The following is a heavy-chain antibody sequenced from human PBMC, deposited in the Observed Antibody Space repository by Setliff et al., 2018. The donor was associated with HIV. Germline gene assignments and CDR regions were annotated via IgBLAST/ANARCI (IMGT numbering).Heavy chain of an antibody. Sequence: SETLSLTCTVSGGSISTYYWSWIRQAPGRGLEWIGYIYYTGRTNYNPSLKSRVTMSLDSSKKQFSLKLSSVTAADTAVYYCAKRTFGSGRLDPWGQGTLVTVSS. CDR2: IYYTGRT. V-gene: IGHV4-59*01. J-gene: IGHJ5*02. CDR1: GGSISTYY. CDR3: AKRTFGSGRLDP. D-gene: IGHD3-16*01.